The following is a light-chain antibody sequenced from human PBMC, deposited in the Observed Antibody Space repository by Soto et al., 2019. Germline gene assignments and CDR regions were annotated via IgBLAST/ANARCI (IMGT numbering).Light chain of an antibody. CDR2: DVS. J-gene: IGKJ5*01. Sequence: EIVLTQSPGTLSLSPGERATLSCRASQSVSNNYLAWYQQKPGQAPRLLIYDVSNRATGIPARFSGSGSGTEFTLTISSLQSEDCAVYYCQQYYDWPITFGQGTRLEIK. CDR3: QQYYDWPIT. CDR1: QSVSNN. V-gene: IGKV3D-15*01.